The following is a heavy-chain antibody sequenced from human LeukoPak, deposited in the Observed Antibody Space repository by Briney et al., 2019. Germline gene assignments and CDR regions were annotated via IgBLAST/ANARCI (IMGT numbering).Heavy chain of an antibody. Sequence: GGSLRLSCAASGFTFSSYWMHWVRQAPGKGLVWVSRINSDGSSTSYADSVKGRFTISRDNAKNTLYLQMNSLRAEDTALYYCARARYYDFWGGYLFDYWGQGTLVTVSS. V-gene: IGHV3-74*01. D-gene: IGHD3-3*01. CDR3: ARARYYDFWGGYLFDY. J-gene: IGHJ4*02. CDR2: INSDGSST. CDR1: GFTFSSYW.